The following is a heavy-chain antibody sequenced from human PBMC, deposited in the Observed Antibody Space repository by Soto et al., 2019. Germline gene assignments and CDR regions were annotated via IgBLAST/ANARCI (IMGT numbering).Heavy chain of an antibody. J-gene: IGHJ4*02. D-gene: IGHD3-22*01. CDR2: IIPIFGTV. V-gene: IGHV1-69*13. Sequence: SVKVSCKASGGTFSSDAISWARRAPGQGLELMGWIIPIFGTVNYAQKLQSRVTITADESTSTAYMELSSLRSEDTAVYYCARVSQAYYYDCSGSNGYWAQGTLVTVSS. CDR3: ARVSQAYYYDCSGSNGY. CDR1: GGTFSSDA.